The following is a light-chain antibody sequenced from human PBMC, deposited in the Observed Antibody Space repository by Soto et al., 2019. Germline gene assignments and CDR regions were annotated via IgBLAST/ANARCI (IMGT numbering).Light chain of an antibody. CDR1: SSNIGAGYD. CDR3: QSYDSSRSGDVV. CDR2: RNN. Sequence: QSVLTQPPSVSGAPGQRVTISCTGSSSNIGAGYDVNWYQQLPGIAPKLLIYRNNNRPSGVPDRFSGSKSGNSASLAITGLQAEDGADYYCQSYDSSRSGDVVFGGRTKLTVL. V-gene: IGLV1-40*01. J-gene: IGLJ2*01.